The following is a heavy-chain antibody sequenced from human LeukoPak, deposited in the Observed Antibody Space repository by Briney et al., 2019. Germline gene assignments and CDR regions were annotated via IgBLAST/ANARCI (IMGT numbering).Heavy chain of an antibody. J-gene: IGHJ4*02. CDR2: FDPEDGET. V-gene: IGHV1-24*01. CDR1: GYILTELS. D-gene: IGHD2-2*01. Sequence: ASVKVSCKVSGYILTELSMHWVRQAPGKGLEWMGGFDPEDGETIYAQKFQGRVTMTEDTSTDTAYMELSSLRSEDTAVYYCATGINQLLLFDYWGQGTLVTVSS. CDR3: ATGINQLLLFDY.